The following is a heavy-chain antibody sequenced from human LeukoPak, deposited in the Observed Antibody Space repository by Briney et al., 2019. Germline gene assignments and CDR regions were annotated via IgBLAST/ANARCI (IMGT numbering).Heavy chain of an antibody. CDR3: ARDAWGYYYMDV. CDR2: ISSRGDII. CDR1: GFTFSSYE. D-gene: IGHD7-27*01. V-gene: IGHV3-48*03. Sequence: GGSLRLSCVASGFTFSSYEMNWVRQAPGKGLEWVSYISSRGDIIYYADSVRGRFTISRDNADNSLYLQMNSLRAEDTAVYYCARDAWGYYYMDVWRRGTTVTVSS. J-gene: IGHJ6*03.